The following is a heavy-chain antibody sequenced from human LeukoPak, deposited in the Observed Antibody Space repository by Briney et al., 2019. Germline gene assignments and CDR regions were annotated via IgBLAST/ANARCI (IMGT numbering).Heavy chain of an antibody. V-gene: IGHV4-34*01. CDR1: GGSFSGYY. CDR3: ARGVSYYGSGSYYNWIDY. J-gene: IGHJ4*02. CDR2: INHSGST. Sequence: PSETLSLTCAVYGGSFSGYYWSWLRQPPGKGLEWIGEINHSGSTNYNPSLKSRVTISVDTSKNQFSLKLSSVTAADTAVYYCARGVSYYGSGSYYNWIDYWGQGTLVTVSS. D-gene: IGHD3-10*01.